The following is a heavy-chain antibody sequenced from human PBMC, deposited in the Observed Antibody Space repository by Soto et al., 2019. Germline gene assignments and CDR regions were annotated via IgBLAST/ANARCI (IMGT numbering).Heavy chain of an antibody. D-gene: IGHD3-9*01. Sequence: GGSLRLSCAASGFTFSTYAMSWVRQAPGRGLEWVSTISGYGIATYYADSVKGRFTISRDNSKNTLHLQMSSLRAEDTAVYYCVRDYYDILTGYDSYYFDFWGQGTLVTVSS. V-gene: IGHV3-23*01. CDR2: ISGYGIAT. J-gene: IGHJ4*02. CDR3: VRDYYDILTGYDSYYFDF. CDR1: GFTFSTYA.